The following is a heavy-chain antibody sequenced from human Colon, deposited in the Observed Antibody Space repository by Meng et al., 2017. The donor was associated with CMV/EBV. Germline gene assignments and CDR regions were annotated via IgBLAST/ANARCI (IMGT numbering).Heavy chain of an antibody. Sequence: GGSLRLSCVASGFTFSSYWMSWVRQAPGKGLEWVANIKQDGSEKYYVDSVRGRFTISRDNAKNSLYLQMNSLRAEDTAVYYCASGGGSGSYFAYGMDVWGQGTTVTVSS. CDR1: GFTFSSYW. CDR3: ASGGGSGSYFAYGMDV. D-gene: IGHD3-10*01. J-gene: IGHJ6*02. V-gene: IGHV3-7*01. CDR2: IKQDGSEK.